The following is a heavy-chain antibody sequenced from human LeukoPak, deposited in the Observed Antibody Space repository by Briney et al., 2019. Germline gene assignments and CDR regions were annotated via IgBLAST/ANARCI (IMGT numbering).Heavy chain of an antibody. V-gene: IGHV3-33*01. J-gene: IGHJ4*02. D-gene: IGHD3-22*01. CDR3: ARGSPYDSSGYPIDY. CDR1: GFTFSSYG. CDR2: IWYDGSNK. Sequence: GRSLRLSCAASGFTFSSYGMHWVRQAPGKGLEWVAVIWYDGSNKYYADSVKGRFTISRDNSKNTLYLQMNSQRAEDTAVYYCARGSPYDSSGYPIDYWGQGTLVTVSS.